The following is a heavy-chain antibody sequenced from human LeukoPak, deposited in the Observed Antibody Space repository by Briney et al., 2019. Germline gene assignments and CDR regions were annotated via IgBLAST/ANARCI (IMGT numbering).Heavy chain of an antibody. CDR2: IYTGGST. J-gene: IGHJ4*02. Sequence: PSETLSLTCTVSGGSMTSGSHYWNWIRQPAGKGLEWIGRIYTGGSTYYNPSLKSRVTISLDTSKNQFSLELTSVTAADTAVYYCARDPGIVGATVFDYWGQGTLVTVSS. V-gene: IGHV4-61*02. CDR1: GGSMTSGSHY. D-gene: IGHD1-26*01. CDR3: ARDPGIVGATVFDY.